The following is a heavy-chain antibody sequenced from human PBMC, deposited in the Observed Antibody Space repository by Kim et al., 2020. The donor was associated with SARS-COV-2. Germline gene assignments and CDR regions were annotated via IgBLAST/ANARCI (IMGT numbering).Heavy chain of an antibody. Sequence: GGSLRLSCAASGFTFSSYSMNWVRQAPGKGLEWVSSISSSSSYIYYADSVKGRFTISRDNAKNSLYLQMNSLRAEDTAVYYCARDVEQQPPGFDYWGQGTLVTVSS. J-gene: IGHJ4*02. CDR1: GFTFSSYS. CDR3: ARDVEQQPPGFDY. D-gene: IGHD6-13*01. CDR2: ISSSSSYI. V-gene: IGHV3-21*01.